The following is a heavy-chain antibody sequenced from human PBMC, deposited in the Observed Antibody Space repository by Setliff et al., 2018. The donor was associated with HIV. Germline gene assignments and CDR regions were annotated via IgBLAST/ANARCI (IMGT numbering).Heavy chain of an antibody. CDR3: ASEAWTSYRSSSGHYYYYMDV. CDR2: IYYSGTT. CDR1: GDSVSSASYY. V-gene: IGHV4-61*01. D-gene: IGHD6-6*01. J-gene: IGHJ6*03. Sequence: SETLSLTCTVSGDSVSSASYYWSWIRQPLGKGLEWIGYIYYSGTTKYNPSLKSRVTISVDTSKNQFSLKLSSVTAADTAVYYCASEAWTSYRSSSGHYYYYMDVWGKGPRSPSP.